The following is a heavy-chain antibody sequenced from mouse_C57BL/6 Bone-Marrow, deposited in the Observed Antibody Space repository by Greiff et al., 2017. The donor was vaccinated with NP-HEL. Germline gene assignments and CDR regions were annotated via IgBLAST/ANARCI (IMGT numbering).Heavy chain of an antibody. J-gene: IGHJ3*01. CDR2: ISDGGSYT. CDR3: ARSGYDAWFAY. D-gene: IGHD2-2*01. CDR1: GFTFSSYA. Sequence: DVHLVESGGGLVKPGGSLKLSCAASGFTFSSYAMSWVRQTPEKRLEWVATISDGGSYTYYPENVKGRFTISRYNAKNNLYLQMSHLKSEDTAMYYCARSGYDAWFAYWGQGTLVTVSA. V-gene: IGHV5-4*01.